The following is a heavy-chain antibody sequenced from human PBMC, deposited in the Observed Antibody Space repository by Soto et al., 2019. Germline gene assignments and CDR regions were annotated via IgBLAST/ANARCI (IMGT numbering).Heavy chain of an antibody. D-gene: IGHD2-2*01. Sequence: QVQLVESGGGVVQPGTSLRLSCSASGFTLSYFAMHWVRQSPGKGLEWVALISNDGSNQHYADSVRGRFTISRDNSKHKLYLQMSGLRTDDTAIYYCARAMPGMDVWGQGTTFTVSS. V-gene: IGHV3-30-3*01. J-gene: IGHJ6*02. CDR2: ISNDGSNQ. CDR1: GFTLSYFA. CDR3: ARAMPGMDV.